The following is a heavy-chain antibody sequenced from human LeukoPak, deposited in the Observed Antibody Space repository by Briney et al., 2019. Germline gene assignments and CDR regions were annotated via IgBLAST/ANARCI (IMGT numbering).Heavy chain of an antibody. D-gene: IGHD2/OR15-2a*01. CDR3: AGHHPRNTVDF. V-gene: IGHV4-34*01. CDR1: GGSFSGYY. CDR2: INHSGST. J-gene: IGHJ4*02. Sequence: PSETLSLTCAVYGGSFSGYYWSWIRQPPGKGLEWIGEINHSGSTNYNPSLKSRVTISLDTSKNQFSLKLTSVTAADTAVYYCAGHHPRNTVDFWGQGTLVTVSS.